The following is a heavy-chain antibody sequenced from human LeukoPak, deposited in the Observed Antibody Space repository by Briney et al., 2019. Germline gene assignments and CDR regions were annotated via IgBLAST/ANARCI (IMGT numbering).Heavy chain of an antibody. CDR2: IRNRANSYST. CDR1: GFTSRDHY. J-gene: IGHJ5*02. V-gene: IGHV3-72*01. D-gene: IGHD5-24*01. CDR3: ARASRRDGYNLNL. Sequence: GGSLRLSYAASGFTSRDHYMDWVRQPPGKGLEWVGRIRNRANSYSTEYAPSVKGRFTISRDDSKNLLYLQMNSLKTEDTAVYYCARASRRDGYNLNLWGQGTLVVVSS.